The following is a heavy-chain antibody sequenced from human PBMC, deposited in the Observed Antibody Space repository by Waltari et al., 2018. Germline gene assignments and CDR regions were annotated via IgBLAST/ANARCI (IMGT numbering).Heavy chain of an antibody. J-gene: IGHJ5*02. CDR2: INPNSGVT. V-gene: IGHV1-2*02. CDR3: ARPHCTSTTCYVFFDH. Sequence: QVQLVQSGAEVKKPGASVKVYCKASGYTFTGYYMHWVRQAPGQGLEWMGWINPNSGVTNYTEKFQGRVTMTRDTSISTAYMELSSLRSDDTAVYYCARPHCTSTTCYVFFDHWGQGTLVTVSS. CDR1: GYTFTGYY. D-gene: IGHD2-2*01.